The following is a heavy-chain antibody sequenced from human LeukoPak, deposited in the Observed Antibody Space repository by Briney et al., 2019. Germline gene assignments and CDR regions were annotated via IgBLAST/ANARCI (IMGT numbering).Heavy chain of an antibody. CDR3: ARRIAALSRAPDY. D-gene: IGHD6-6*01. Sequence: GGSLRLSCVASGFTFSTYNMSWVRQAPGKGLEWVSYISSDGSNIIYADSVKGRFTISRDNFRNSLFLQMNSLRAEDTAVYYCARRIAALSRAPDYWGQGALVTVSS. CDR1: GFTFSTYN. J-gene: IGHJ4*02. V-gene: IGHV3-48*04. CDR2: ISSDGSNI.